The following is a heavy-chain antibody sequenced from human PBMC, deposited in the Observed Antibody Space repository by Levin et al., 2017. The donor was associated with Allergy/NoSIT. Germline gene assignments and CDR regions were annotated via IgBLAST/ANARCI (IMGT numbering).Heavy chain of an antibody. CDR1: EFTISSSW. CDR3: ARDWPFS. V-gene: IGHV3-7*01. J-gene: IGHJ4*02. CDR2: IKPDGTDK. Sequence: GGSLRLSCAASEFTISSSWMSWVRQAPGKGLEWVATIKPDGTDKAYVDSVKGRFAISRDNAKNSLYLQMNSLRVEDTAVYYCARDWPFSGGQGTLVTVSS.